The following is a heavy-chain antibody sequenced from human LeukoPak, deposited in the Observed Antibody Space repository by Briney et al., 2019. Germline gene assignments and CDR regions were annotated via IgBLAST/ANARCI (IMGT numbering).Heavy chain of an antibody. CDR3: ARVGSSSWYGAFDI. J-gene: IGHJ3*02. CDR1: GGTFGSYA. V-gene: IGHV1-69*04. CDR2: IVPILGIA. D-gene: IGHD6-13*01. Sequence: ASVKVSCKASGGTFGSYAISWVRQAPGQGLEWMGRIVPILGIANYAQKFQGRVTITADKSTSTAYMELSSLRSEDTAVYYCARVGSSSWYGAFDIWGQGTMVTVSS.